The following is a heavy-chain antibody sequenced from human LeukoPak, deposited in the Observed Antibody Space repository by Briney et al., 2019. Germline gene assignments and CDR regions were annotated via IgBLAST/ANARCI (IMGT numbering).Heavy chain of an antibody. CDR1: GFTLSSYA. CDR2: ISGSGTRT. Sequence: AGGSLRLSCVGSGFTLSSYAMSWVRQAPGKGLEWVSAISGSGTRTYYADSVKGRYTISRDNSKNTLYLQMNSLRAEDTAAYYCAKAPTKEEEWLLLNYFDYWGQGTLVTVSS. V-gene: IGHV3-23*01. CDR3: AKAPTKEEEWLLLNYFDY. J-gene: IGHJ4*02. D-gene: IGHD3-22*01.